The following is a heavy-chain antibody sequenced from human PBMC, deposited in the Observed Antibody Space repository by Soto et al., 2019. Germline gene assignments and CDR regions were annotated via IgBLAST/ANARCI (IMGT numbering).Heavy chain of an antibody. V-gene: IGHV3-23*01. CDR3: AKGPGYCSGGSCYSSYYYGMEV. D-gene: IGHD2-15*01. J-gene: IGHJ6*02. CDR2: ISGSGGTT. CDR1: GFTFSTYG. Sequence: PGWSLRLSCAASGFTFSTYGMSLVRQAPGRGLEWVSSISGSGGTTYYADSVKGRFTISRDNSDNMLYLQMNGLRAEDTAIYYCAKGPGYCSGGSCYSSYYYGMEVWGEGTKVTVSS.